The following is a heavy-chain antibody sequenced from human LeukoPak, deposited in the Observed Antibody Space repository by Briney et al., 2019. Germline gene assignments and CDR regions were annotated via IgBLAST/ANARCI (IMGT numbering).Heavy chain of an antibody. CDR2: ISSSSSYI. V-gene: IGHV3-21*01. J-gene: IGHJ4*02. CDR1: GFTFSSYG. Sequence: PGGSLRLSCAASGFTFSSYGMNWVRQAPGKGLEWVSSISSSSSYIYYADSVKGRFTISRDNAKNSLYLQMNSLRAEDTAVYYCARGRDYYGSGTKDYWGQGTLVTVSS. CDR3: ARGRDYYGSGTKDY. D-gene: IGHD3-10*01.